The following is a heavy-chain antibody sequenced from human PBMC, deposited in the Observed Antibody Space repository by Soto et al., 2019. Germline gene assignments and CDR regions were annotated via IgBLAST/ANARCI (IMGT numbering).Heavy chain of an antibody. D-gene: IGHD3-10*02. V-gene: IGHV3-30-3*01. CDR2: ISYDGSNK. Sequence: PGGSLRLSCAASGFTFSSYAMHWVRQAPGKGLEWVAVISYDGSNKYYADSVKGRFTISRDNSKNTLYLQMNSLRAEDTAVYYCAREGSMFQEYYFDYWGQGTLVTVSS. CDR3: AREGSMFQEYYFDY. CDR1: GFTFSSYA. J-gene: IGHJ4*02.